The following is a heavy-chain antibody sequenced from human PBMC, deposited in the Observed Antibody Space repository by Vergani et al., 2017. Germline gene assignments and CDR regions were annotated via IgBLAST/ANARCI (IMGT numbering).Heavy chain of an antibody. CDR2: ISASGNA. V-gene: IGHV4-61*02. CDR3: ARHSTVELLVKLGWIDP. Sequence: QVQLQASGPGRVKPSQTLSLTCTMSGGSISAGYYFWSWIRQPAGKGLEWLGHISASGNASHSPSLKTRVSMSVDTSKNQFSLTVTSVTAADTAVYFCARHSTVELLVKLGWIDPWGQGILVTVSS. CDR1: GGSISAGYYF. D-gene: IGHD6-19*01. J-gene: IGHJ5*02.